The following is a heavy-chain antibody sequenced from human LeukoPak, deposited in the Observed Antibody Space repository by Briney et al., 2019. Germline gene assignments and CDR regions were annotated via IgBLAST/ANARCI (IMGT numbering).Heavy chain of an antibody. CDR2: KYDRGDT. J-gene: IGHJ4*02. Sequence: PGGSLRLSCAVSGFTVTSNFMSWVRQAPGKGLEWVSVKYDRGDTYYADSVKGRFTVSRDTSKNTLFLQLNNVGAEDTAVYYCAGRRADTCNFCFVYWGQGTLVTVSS. V-gene: IGHV3-66*02. CDR1: GFTVTSNF. D-gene: IGHD1-1*01. CDR3: AGRRADTCNFCFVY.